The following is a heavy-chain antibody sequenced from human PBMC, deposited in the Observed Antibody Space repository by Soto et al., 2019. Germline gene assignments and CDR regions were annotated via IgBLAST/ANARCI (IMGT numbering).Heavy chain of an antibody. CDR1: GFSFSGYN. CDR2: ISGSSSYI. CDR3: ARVVYYDNSAFGL. J-gene: IGHJ3*01. D-gene: IGHD3-22*01. Sequence: GGSLRLSCVASGFSFSGYNMNWVRQAPGKGLEWVSSISGSSSYIYYADSVKGRFTISRDDAKNSLYLQMNSLRAEDTAVYYCARVVYYDNSAFGLWGQGTMVTVSS. V-gene: IGHV3-21*01.